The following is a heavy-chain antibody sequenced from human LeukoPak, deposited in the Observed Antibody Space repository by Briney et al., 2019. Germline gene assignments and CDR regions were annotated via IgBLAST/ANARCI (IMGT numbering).Heavy chain of an antibody. CDR3: ARDRATMVRGVISKIDY. CDR1: GYTFTSYG. D-gene: IGHD3-10*01. CDR2: ISAYNGNT. Sequence: ASVTVSCKASGYTFTSYGISWVRQAPGQGLEWMGWISAYNGNTNYAQKLQGRVTMTTDTSTSTAYMELRSLRSDDTAVYYCARDRATMVRGVISKIDYWGQGTLVTVSS. J-gene: IGHJ4*02. V-gene: IGHV1-18*01.